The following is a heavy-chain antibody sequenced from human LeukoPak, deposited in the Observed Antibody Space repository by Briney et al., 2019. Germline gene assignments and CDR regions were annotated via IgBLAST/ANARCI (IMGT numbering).Heavy chain of an antibody. Sequence: ASVKVSCKASGYTFTSYYMHWVRQAPGQGLEWMGIINPSGGSTGYAQKFQGRVTMTRDTSTSTVYMELSSLRSEDTAVYYCARGDRTNYYDSSYLYWGQGTLVTVSS. V-gene: IGHV1-46*01. CDR1: GYTFTSYY. CDR3: ARGDRTNYYDSSYLY. CDR2: INPSGGST. J-gene: IGHJ4*02. D-gene: IGHD3-22*01.